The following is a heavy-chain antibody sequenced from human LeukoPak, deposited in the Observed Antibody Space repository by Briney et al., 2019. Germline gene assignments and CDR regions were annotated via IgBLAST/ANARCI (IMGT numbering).Heavy chain of an antibody. CDR1: GFTVSSNY. CDR2: IYSGGST. CDR3: ARVGGTGSYPLEAFDI. D-gene: IGHD6-25*01. J-gene: IGHJ3*02. V-gene: IGHV3-53*01. Sequence: GGSLRLSCAASGFTVSSNYMSWVRQAPGKGLEWVSVIYSGGSTYYADSVKGRFTISRDNSKNTLYLQMNSLRAEDTAVYYCARVGGTGSYPLEAFDIWGQGTMVTVSS.